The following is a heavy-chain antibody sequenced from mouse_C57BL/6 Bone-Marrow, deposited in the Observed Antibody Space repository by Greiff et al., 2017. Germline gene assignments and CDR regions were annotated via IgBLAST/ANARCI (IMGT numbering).Heavy chain of an antibody. Sequence: QVQLQQPGAELVRPGTSVKLSCTASGYTFTSYWMHWVKQRPGQGLEWIGVIDPSDSYTNNNQKFKGKATLTVDTSSSTAYMQLSSLTSEDSAVYYCARDYCNWAYWGQGTLVTVSA. D-gene: IGHD2-1*01. CDR3: ARDYCNWAY. V-gene: IGHV1-59*01. J-gene: IGHJ3*01. CDR1: GYTFTSYW. CDR2: IDPSDSYT.